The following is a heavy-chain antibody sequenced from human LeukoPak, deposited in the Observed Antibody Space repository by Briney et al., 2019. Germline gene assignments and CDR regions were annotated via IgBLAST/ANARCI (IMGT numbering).Heavy chain of an antibody. Sequence: GGTLRLSCAASGFTFSSYGMSWVRQAPGKGLEWVPAISGSGGSTYYADSVKGRFTISRDNSKNTLYLQMNSLRAEDTAVYYCAPGGSGSYPNWFDPWGQGTLVTVSS. V-gene: IGHV3-23*01. D-gene: IGHD3-10*01. CDR1: GFTFSSYG. CDR2: ISGSGGST. J-gene: IGHJ5*02. CDR3: APGGSGSYPNWFDP.